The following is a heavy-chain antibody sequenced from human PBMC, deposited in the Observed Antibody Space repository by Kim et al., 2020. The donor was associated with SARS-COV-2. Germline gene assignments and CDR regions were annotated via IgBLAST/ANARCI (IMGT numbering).Heavy chain of an antibody. J-gene: IGHJ6*02. V-gene: IGHV6-1*01. CDR3: AREGDSSSGKDYYGMDV. D-gene: IGHD6-13*01. CDR1: GDSVSSNSAA. Sequence: SQTLSLTCAISGDSVSSNSAAWNWIRQSPSRGLEWLGRTYYRSKWYNDYAVSVKSRITINPDTSKNQFSLQLNSVTPEDTAVYYCAREGDSSSGKDYYGMDVWGQGTTVTVSS. CDR2: TYYRSKWYN.